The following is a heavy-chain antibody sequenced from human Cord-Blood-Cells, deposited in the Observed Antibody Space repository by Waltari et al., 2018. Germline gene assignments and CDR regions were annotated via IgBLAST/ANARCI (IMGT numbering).Heavy chain of an antibody. CDR1: GGSISSSSYY. J-gene: IGHJ3*02. D-gene: IGHD2-2*01. CDR2: IYYSGST. V-gene: IGHV4-39*01. CDR3: ANRYWSSTSCYAFDI. Sequence: QLQLQESGPGLVKPSDTLSLTCTVSGGSISSSSYYWGWIRQPPGKGLEWIGSIYYSGSTYDNPSLKSRVTISVDTSKNQFSLKLSSVTAADTAVYYCANRYWSSTSCYAFDIWGQGTMVTVSS.